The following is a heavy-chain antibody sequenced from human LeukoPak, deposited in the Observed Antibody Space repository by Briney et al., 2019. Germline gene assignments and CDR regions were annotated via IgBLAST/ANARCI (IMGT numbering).Heavy chain of an antibody. V-gene: IGHV1-3*01. CDR3: ARDRAADGSVYYFDY. J-gene: IGHJ4*02. D-gene: IGHD6-13*01. CDR1: GYTFTSYA. CDR2: INAGNGNT. Sequence: GASVKVSCKASGYTFTSYAMHWVRQAPGQRLEWMGWINAGNGNTKYSQKFQGRVTITRDTSASTAYMELSSLRSEDTAVYYCARDRAADGSVYYFDYWGQGTLVTVSS.